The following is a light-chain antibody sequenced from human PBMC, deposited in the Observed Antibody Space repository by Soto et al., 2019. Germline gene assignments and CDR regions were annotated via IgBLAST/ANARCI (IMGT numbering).Light chain of an antibody. CDR3: QKYSSVPD. CDR2: AAS. V-gene: IGKV1-27*01. CDR1: QGIRNY. Sequence: DIQMTQSPTSLSSSVGDRVTITCRASQGIRNYVAWYQQIPGKAPKLLIYAASTLQSGVPSRFSGSGSGTSFTLTINCLQPEDVATSSCQKYSSVPDFGHGTKLEIK. J-gene: IGKJ3*01.